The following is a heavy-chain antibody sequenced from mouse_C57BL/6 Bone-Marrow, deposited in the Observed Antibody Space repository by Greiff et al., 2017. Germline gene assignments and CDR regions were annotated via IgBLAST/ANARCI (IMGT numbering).Heavy chain of an antibody. D-gene: IGHD1-1*01. CDR3: TRVHYYGSSSYWYFDV. V-gene: IGHV6-6*01. Sequence: EVKVVESGGGLVQPGGSMKLSCAASGFTFSDAWMDWVRQSPEKGLEWVAEIRNKANNHATYYAESVKGRFTISRDDSKSSVYLQMNSLRAEDTGIYYCTRVHYYGSSSYWYFDVWGTGTTVTVSS. J-gene: IGHJ1*03. CDR1: GFTFSDAW. CDR2: IRNKANNHAT.